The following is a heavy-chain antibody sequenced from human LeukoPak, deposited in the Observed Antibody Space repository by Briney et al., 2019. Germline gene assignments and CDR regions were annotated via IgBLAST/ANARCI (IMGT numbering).Heavy chain of an antibody. CDR1: GFTFSSYG. V-gene: IGHV3-30*03. CDR3: LAKGFDY. CDR2: ISYDGSNK. J-gene: IGHJ4*02. Sequence: PGGSLRLSCAASGFTFSSYGMHWVRQAPGKGLEWVAVISYDGSNKYYADSVKGRFTISRDNSKNTLYPQMNSLRAEDTAVYYCLAKGFDYWGQGTLVTVSS.